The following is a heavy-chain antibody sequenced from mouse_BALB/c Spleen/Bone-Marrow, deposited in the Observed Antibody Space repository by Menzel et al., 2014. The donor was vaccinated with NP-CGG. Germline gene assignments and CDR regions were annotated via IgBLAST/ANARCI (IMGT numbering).Heavy chain of an antibody. J-gene: IGHJ4*01. CDR1: GLSLTDYG. CDR2: IWSGGNT. D-gene: IGHD1-1*01. V-gene: IGHV2-2*02. CDR3: ARKSYYYGKGAMDY. Sequence: QVHVKQSGPGLVQPSQSLSITCTVSGLSLTDYGVHWVRQSPGKGLEWLGVIWSGGNTDYNAAFISRLSISKDNSKSXVFFKMNSLQANDTAIYYCARKSYYYGKGAMDYWGQGTSVTVSS.